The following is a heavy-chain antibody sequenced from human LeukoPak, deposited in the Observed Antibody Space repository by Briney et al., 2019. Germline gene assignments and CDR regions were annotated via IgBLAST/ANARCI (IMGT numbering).Heavy chain of an antibody. CDR1: GGSFSGYY. CDR2: INHSGST. CDR3: ARGADYYVSGSPTFFYYYMDV. D-gene: IGHD3-10*01. J-gene: IGHJ6*03. V-gene: IGHV4-34*01. Sequence: SETLSLTCAVYGGSFSGYYWSWIRQPPGKGLEWIGEINHSGSTNYNPSLKSRVTISVDTSKTQFSLKLSSVTAADTAVYYCARGADYYVSGSPTFFYYYMDVWGKGTTVTVSS.